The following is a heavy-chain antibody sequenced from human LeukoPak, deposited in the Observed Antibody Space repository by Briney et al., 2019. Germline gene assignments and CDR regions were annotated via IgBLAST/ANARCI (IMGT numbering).Heavy chain of an antibody. CDR2: IYYSVTT. CDR1: GGSLSSSNYH. CDR3: ARLTVGATAVDC. V-gene: IGHV4-39*01. Sequence: SETLSLPCTVSGGSLSSSNYHWGWIRQPPGGGLGRIGTIYYSVTTYYNPSLKTRVTTSVDTSKNQFTLKLSSMTAADTAVYYCARLTVGATAVDCWGQGTLVTVSS. J-gene: IGHJ4*02. D-gene: IGHD1-26*01.